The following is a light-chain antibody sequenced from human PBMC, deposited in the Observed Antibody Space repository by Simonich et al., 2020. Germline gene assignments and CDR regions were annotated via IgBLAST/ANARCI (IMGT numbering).Light chain of an antibody. CDR1: NIGSKS. V-gene: IGLV3-21*03. Sequence: SYVLTQPPSVSVAPGKTARITCGGNNIGSKSVTWYQQKPGQAPVLVVYDDRDRPSGIPERFSGSNSGNTATLTISRGEAGDEADYYCQVWDSSSDHVVFGGGTKLTVL. CDR2: DDR. J-gene: IGLJ2*01. CDR3: QVWDSSSDHVV.